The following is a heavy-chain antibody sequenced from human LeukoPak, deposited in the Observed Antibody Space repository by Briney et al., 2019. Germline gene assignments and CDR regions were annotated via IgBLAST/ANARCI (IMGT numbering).Heavy chain of an antibody. CDR3: TRLGGPFYDSMDY. J-gene: IGHJ4*02. D-gene: IGHD3-22*01. V-gene: IGHV5-51*01. CDR2: IYPGDSDT. Sequence: GESLKISCKGSGYSFTSYWIGWVRLMPGKGLEWMGIIYPGDSDTRYSPSFQGQVTISADKSISTAYLQWRSLKASDTAMYYCTRLGGPFYDSMDYWGQGTLVTVSS. CDR1: GYSFTSYW.